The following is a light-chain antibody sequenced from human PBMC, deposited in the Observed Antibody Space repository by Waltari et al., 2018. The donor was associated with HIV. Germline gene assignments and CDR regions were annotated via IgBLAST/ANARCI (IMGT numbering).Light chain of an antibody. CDR3: YSTDSSGYPL. CDR2: EDS. J-gene: IGLJ2*01. Sequence: SYELTQPPSVSVSPGKAARITCSGAALPKKYAYWYQQKSGQAPVLVIYEDSERPSGIPERFSGSSSGTMATLTISGAQVEDEADYYCYSTDSSGYPLFGGGTKLTVL. V-gene: IGLV3-10*01. CDR1: ALPKKY.